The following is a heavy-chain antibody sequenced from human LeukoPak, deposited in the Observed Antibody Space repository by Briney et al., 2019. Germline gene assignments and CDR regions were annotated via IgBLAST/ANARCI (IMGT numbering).Heavy chain of an antibody. Sequence: GGSLRLSCAASGFTFSSYDMHWVRQATGKGLEWVSAIGTAGDTYYPGSVKGRFTISRDNSKNTLYLQMNSLRAEDTAVYYCAKDPHTLYYYDSSGYSFLNYWGQGTLVTVSS. CDR2: IGTAGDT. CDR1: GFTFSSYD. V-gene: IGHV3-13*01. J-gene: IGHJ4*02. D-gene: IGHD3-22*01. CDR3: AKDPHTLYYYDSSGYSFLNY.